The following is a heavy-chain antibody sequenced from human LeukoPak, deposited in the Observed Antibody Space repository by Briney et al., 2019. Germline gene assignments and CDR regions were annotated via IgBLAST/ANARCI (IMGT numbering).Heavy chain of an antibody. CDR2: ISSSSNDI. CDR1: AFTFSIYS. J-gene: IGHJ4*02. D-gene: IGHD2-21*02. Sequence: GGSLRLSCTASAFTFSIYSMNWVRQAPGKGLEWVSIISSSSNDIHYADSVKGRFTISRDNTKNSVYLQMNSLRDEVTAMYYCARGATADTRHLDYWGQGTLVTFSS. V-gene: IGHV3-21*01. CDR3: ARGATADTRHLDY.